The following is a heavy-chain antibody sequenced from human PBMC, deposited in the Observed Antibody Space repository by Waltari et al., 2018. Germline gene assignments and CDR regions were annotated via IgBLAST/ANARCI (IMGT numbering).Heavy chain of an antibody. CDR1: GYSISSGYY. J-gene: IGHJ4*02. CDR2: IYHSGST. CDR3: ARHDPRPRVVDY. Sequence: QVQLQESAPGLVKPSETLSLTCAVSGYSISSGYYWGWIRQPPGKGLEWIGSIYHSGSTYYNPSLKSRVTISVDTSKNQFSLKLSSVTAADTAVYYCARHDPRPRVVDYWGQGTLVTVSS. D-gene: IGHD1-1*01. V-gene: IGHV4-38-2*01.